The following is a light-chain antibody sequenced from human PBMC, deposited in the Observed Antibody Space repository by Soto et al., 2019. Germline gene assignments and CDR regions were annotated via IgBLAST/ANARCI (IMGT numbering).Light chain of an antibody. CDR3: QSCDSSLSGSGV. V-gene: IGLV1-40*01. J-gene: IGLJ1*01. CDR1: SSNIGAGYD. CDR2: GNR. Sequence: TQPPSVSGAPGQRVTISCTGTSSNIGAGYDVHWYQQFPGTAPKLLIYGNRNRPSGVPDRFSGSKSGTSASLAITGLQAEDEATYYCQSCDSSLSGSGVFGTGTKVTVL.